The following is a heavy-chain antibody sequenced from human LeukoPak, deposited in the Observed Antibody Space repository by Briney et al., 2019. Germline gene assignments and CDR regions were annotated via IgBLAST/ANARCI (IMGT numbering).Heavy chain of an antibody. CDR2: IWYDGSNK. CDR1: GFTFSSYG. J-gene: IGHJ6*02. D-gene: IGHD6-13*01. Sequence: GGSLRLSCAASGFTFSSYGMHWVRQAPGKGLEWVAVIWYDGSNKYYADSVKGRFTISRDNSKNTLYLQMNRLRAEDTAVYYCARGGIAAAGTEPSDCYGMDVGGQGTTVTVSS. V-gene: IGHV3-33*01. CDR3: ARGGIAAAGTEPSDCYGMDV.